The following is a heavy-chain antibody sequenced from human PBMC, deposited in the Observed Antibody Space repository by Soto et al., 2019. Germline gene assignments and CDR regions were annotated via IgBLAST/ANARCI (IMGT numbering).Heavy chain of an antibody. Sequence: PGGSLRLSCAASGFTFSSYWMHWVRQAPGKGLVWVSRTNSDGSSTSYADSVKGRFTISRDNAKNTLYLQMNSLRAEDTAVYYCARGDTAMVLSPVYWGPGTLVTVSS. CDR3: ARGDTAMVLSPVY. CDR1: GFTFSSYW. V-gene: IGHV3-74*01. D-gene: IGHD5-18*01. CDR2: TNSDGSST. J-gene: IGHJ4*02.